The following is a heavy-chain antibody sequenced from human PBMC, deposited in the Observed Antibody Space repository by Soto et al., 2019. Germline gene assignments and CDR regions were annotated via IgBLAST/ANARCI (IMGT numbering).Heavy chain of an antibody. J-gene: IGHJ4*02. D-gene: IGHD3-10*01. CDR2: IYSGGST. V-gene: IGHV3-66*01. Sequence: EVQLVESGGGLVQPGGSLRLSCAASGFTVSSNYMSWVRQAPGKGLEWVSVIYSGGSTYYADSVKGRFSNSRDNSKNALYLQMNTLRAEDTAVYYCARGGSGSYYNGLFDYWGQGTLVTVSS. CDR1: GFTVSSNY. CDR3: ARGGSGSYYNGLFDY.